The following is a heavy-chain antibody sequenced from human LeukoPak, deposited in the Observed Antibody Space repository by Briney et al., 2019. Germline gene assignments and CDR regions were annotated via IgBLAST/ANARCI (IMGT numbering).Heavy chain of an antibody. J-gene: IGHJ4*02. CDR3: ASFYGSGTD. CDR1: GGSFSGYY. Sequence: SETLSLTCAVYGGSFSGYYWSWIRQPPGKGLEWIGEINHSGSTNYNPSLKSRVTISVDTSKNQFSLKLSSVTAADTAVYYCASFYGSGTDWGQGTLVTVSS. CDR2: INHSGST. V-gene: IGHV4-34*01. D-gene: IGHD3-10*01.